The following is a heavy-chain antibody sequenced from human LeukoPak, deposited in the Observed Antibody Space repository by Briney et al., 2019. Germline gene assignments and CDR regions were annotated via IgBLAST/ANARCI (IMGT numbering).Heavy chain of an antibody. Sequence: GGSLRLSCAASGFTFNIYAMIWVRQAPGKGLEWVSGISGSGGNTYNADYVKGRFTISRDNSKNTLYLQMNSLRAEDTAIYYCVKDPLDYWGQGTLVTVSS. CDR3: VKDPLDY. CDR1: GFTFNIYA. J-gene: IGHJ4*02. CDR2: ISGSGGNT. V-gene: IGHV3-23*01.